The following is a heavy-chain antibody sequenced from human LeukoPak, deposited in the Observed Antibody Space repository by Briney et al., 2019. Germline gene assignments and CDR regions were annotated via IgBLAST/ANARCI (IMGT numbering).Heavy chain of an antibody. CDR2: IYYSGST. J-gene: IGHJ4*02. Sequence: PSETLSLTCTVSGGSISSSSYYWGWTRQPPGKGLEWIGSIYYSGSTYYNPSLKSRVTISVDTSKNQFSLKLSSVTAADTAVYYCWSYDYVWGSYRYFFVDYWGQGTLVTVSS. CDR3: WSYDYVWGSYRYFFVDY. CDR1: GGSISSSSYY. V-gene: IGHV4-39*01. D-gene: IGHD3-16*02.